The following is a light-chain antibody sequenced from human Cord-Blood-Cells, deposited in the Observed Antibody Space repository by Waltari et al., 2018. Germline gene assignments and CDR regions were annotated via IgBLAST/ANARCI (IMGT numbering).Light chain of an antibody. V-gene: IGKV3-15*01. CDR3: QQYNNWPFT. CDR1: QSVRSN. Sequence: IVMMQSPATLSVSPGERATLSCRASQSVRSNLAWYRQEPGQAPRPLIYGASTRATCIPARVSGSGSGTECTRTVSSLQSEDFAVYYCQQYNNWPFTFGPGTKVDIK. J-gene: IGKJ3*01. CDR2: GAS.